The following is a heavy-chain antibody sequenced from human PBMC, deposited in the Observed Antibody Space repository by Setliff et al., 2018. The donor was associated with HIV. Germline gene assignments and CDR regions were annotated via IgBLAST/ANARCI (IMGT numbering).Heavy chain of an antibody. J-gene: IGHJ5*02. CDR1: GFIFEDYG. D-gene: IGHD6-19*01. CDR3: ARGGTYSSGFNWFDP. CDR2: IKYDGSEK. Sequence: GGSLRLSCATSGFIFEDYGMSWVRQAPGKGLEWVANIKYDGSEKYYVGSVKGRFTISRDNAKNSLYLQMNSLRAEDTAVYYCARGGTYSSGFNWFDPWGQGTLVTVSS. V-gene: IGHV3-7*01.